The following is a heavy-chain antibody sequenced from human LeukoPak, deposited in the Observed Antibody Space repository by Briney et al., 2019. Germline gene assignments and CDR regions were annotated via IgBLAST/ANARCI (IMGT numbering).Heavy chain of an antibody. J-gene: IGHJ4*02. CDR2: ISSSGSTI. V-gene: IGHV3-48*03. D-gene: IGHD5-18*01. Sequence: GGSLRLSCAASGFTISSYEMNWVRQAPGKGLEWVSYISSSGSTIYYADSVKGRFTISRDNAKNSLYLQMNSLRAEDTAVYYCARDDVDTAMVGWGQGTLVTVSS. CDR1: GFTISSYE. CDR3: ARDDVDTAMVG.